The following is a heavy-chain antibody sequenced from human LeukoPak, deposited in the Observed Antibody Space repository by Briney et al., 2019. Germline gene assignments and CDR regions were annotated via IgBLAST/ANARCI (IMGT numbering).Heavy chain of an antibody. J-gene: IGHJ4*02. D-gene: IGHD1-26*01. V-gene: IGHV3-23*01. CDR1: GVTFSSYG. CDR3: ATSHRVGASIDY. CDR2: ISGSGGST. Sequence: GGSLRLSCAASGVTFSSYGMSWVRQAPGKGLEWVSAISGSGGSTYYADSVKGRFTISRDNSKNTLYLQMNSLRAEDTAVYYCATSHRVGASIDYWGEGTRVTVSS.